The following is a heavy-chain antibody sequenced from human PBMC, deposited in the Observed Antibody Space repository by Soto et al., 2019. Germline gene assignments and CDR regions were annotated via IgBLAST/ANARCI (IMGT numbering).Heavy chain of an antibody. J-gene: IGHJ3*02. CDR1: GYTFTSYG. V-gene: IGHV1-18*01. D-gene: IGHD2-2*01. CDR3: ARSEVVTAQDAIDI. Sequence: GASVKVSCKASGYTFTSYGISWVRQAPGQGLEWMGRISAYNGIANYAQKLQGRVTMTADKSTSTAYMELSSLRSEDTAVYYCARSEVVTAQDAIDIRGQGTIVTVSS. CDR2: ISAYNGIA.